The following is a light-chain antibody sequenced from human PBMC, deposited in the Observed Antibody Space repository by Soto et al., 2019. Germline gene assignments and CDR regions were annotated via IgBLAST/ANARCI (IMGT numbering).Light chain of an antibody. V-gene: IGKV1-39*01. CDR1: QSISSS. J-gene: IGKJ1*01. Sequence: DIQMTQSQSSLSASVGDRVTITCRASQSISSSLNWYQQKPGKAPKLLIYAASSLQSGVPSRLSGSGSGTDFTLTISSLQPEDFATYYCQQSYSTSWTFGQGTKVEIK. CDR3: QQSYSTSWT. CDR2: AAS.